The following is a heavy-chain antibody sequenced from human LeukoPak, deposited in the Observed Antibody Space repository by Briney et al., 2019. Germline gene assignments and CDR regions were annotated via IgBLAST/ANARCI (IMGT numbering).Heavy chain of an antibody. CDR3: ARGTVTMVDY. CDR1: GFTVSSNY. J-gene: IGHJ4*02. Sequence: PGGSLRLSCAASGFTVSSNYMSWVRQAPGRGLEWVSVIYSGGSTYYADSVKDRFTISRDNSKNTLFLQMNSLRARDTAVYYCARGTVTMVDYWGQGTLVTVSS. V-gene: IGHV3-66*01. D-gene: IGHD3-10*01. CDR2: IYSGGST.